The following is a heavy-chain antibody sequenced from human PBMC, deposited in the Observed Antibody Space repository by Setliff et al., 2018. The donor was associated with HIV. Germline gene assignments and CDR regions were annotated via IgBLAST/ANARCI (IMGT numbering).Heavy chain of an antibody. CDR1: GFTFSNYA. V-gene: IGHV1-18*01. D-gene: IGHD3-9*01. Sequence: ASVKVSCKASGFTFSNYATTWVRQAPGQGLEWMGWISGYNGNTKYEQKFQGRVTMTTDTSTRTAYMELRSLRSEDTAVYFCARGRSGFNWFDYWGQGTLVTVSS. J-gene: IGHJ4*02. CDR2: ISGYNGNT. CDR3: ARGRSGFNWFDY.